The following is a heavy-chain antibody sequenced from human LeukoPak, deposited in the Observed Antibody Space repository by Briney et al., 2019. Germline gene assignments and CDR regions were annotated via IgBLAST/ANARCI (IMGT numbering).Heavy chain of an antibody. CDR3: ARGLLRFLEWLPSFWFDP. Sequence: SETLSLTCTVSGGSISGYYWSWIRQPAGKGLEWIGRIYISGSTNYNPSLKSRVTMSVDTSKNQFSLKLSSVTAADTAVYYCARGLLRFLEWLPSFWFDPWGQGTLVTVSS. CDR2: IYISGST. D-gene: IGHD3-3*01. J-gene: IGHJ5*02. CDR1: GGSISGYY. V-gene: IGHV4-4*07.